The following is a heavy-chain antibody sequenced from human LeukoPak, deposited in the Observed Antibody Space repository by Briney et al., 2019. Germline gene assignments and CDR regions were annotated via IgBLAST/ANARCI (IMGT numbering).Heavy chain of an antibody. J-gene: IGHJ4*02. Sequence: GRSLKLSCAASGFTLSSYTMNWVRLSPGKGLEWVSSISSSSSYIYYADSVKGRFTISRDNAKNSLYLQMNSLRAEDTAVYYCARERSIGSLDYWGQGTLVTVSS. V-gene: IGHV3-21*01. CDR3: ARERSIGSLDY. CDR2: ISSSSSYI. D-gene: IGHD1-26*01. CDR1: GFTLSSYT.